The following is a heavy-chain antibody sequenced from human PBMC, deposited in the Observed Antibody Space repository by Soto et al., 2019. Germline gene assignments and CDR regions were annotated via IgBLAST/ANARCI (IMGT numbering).Heavy chain of an antibody. CDR3: ARQPSGDYGSGSSDAFDI. D-gene: IGHD3-10*01. CDR1: GYRFTSYW. V-gene: IGHV5-51*01. Sequence: PGESVKSSCKGCGYRFTSYWMGWVRPITGKGLEWMGIIYPGDSDTRYSPSFQGQVTISADKSISTAYLQWSSLKASDTAMYYCARQPSGDYGSGSSDAFDIWGQGTMVTVSS. CDR2: IYPGDSDT. J-gene: IGHJ3*02.